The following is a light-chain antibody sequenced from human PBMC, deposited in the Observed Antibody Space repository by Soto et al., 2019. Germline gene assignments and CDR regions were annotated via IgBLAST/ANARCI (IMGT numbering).Light chain of an antibody. CDR3: QQSYSDWT. J-gene: IGKJ1*01. CDR2: EGS. CDR1: QFINHY. V-gene: IGKV1-39*01. Sequence: DVHLTQSPSSLSASVGDRVTITCRASQFINHYLNWYQQRPGEAPKALIYEGSTLQSGVPSRFSGGGSGTDFTLTISSLQPEDVATYCCQQSYSDWTFGQGTKVEIK.